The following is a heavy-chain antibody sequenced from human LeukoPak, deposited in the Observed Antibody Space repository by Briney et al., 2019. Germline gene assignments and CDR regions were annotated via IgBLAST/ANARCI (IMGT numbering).Heavy chain of an antibody. CDR2: IYYSGST. V-gene: IGHV4-39*07. Sequence: SETLSLTCTVSGGSISSSSYYWGWIRQPPGKGLEWIGSIYYSGSTYYNPSLKSRVTISVDTSKNQFSLKLSSVTAADTAVYYCARGLGYRLNWFDPWGQGTLVTVPS. CDR1: GGSISSSSYY. CDR3: ARGLGYRLNWFDP. D-gene: IGHD3-16*02. J-gene: IGHJ5*02.